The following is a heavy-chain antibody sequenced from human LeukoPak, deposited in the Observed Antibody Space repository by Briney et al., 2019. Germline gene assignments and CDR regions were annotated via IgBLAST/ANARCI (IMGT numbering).Heavy chain of an antibody. CDR2: IIPILGIA. J-gene: IGHJ5*02. D-gene: IGHD1-26*01. V-gene: IGHV1-69*04. CDR3: ARPYSGDSWFDP. CDR1: GGTFSSYA. Sequence: ASVKVSCKASGGTFSSYAISWVRQAPGQGLEWMGRIIPILGIANYAQKFQGRVTITADKSTSTAYMELSSLRSEDTAVYYCARPYSGDSWFDPWGQGTLVTVSS.